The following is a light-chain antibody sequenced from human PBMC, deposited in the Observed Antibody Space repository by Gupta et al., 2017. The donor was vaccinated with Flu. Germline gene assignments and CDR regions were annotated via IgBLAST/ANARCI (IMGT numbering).Light chain of an antibody. CDR1: QSISTW. V-gene: IGKV1-5*03. CDR3: QNSNGYTA. CDR2: KPS. Sequence: DVLMTQSPSTLSVSVGDRVTITCRASQSISTWLTWYQQKAGQAPKLLIYKPSTLEGEVTSRFSASGSRTECNLTIRSLQADDIATNYCQNSNGYTAFGPETKVDIK. J-gene: IGKJ3*01.